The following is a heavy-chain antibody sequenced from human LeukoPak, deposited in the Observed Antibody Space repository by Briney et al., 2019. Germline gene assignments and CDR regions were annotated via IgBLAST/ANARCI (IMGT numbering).Heavy chain of an antibody. CDR3: ATFNTLVYEH. CDR1: GYTLTEFS. V-gene: IGHV1-24*01. Sequence: GASAKVSCKLSGYTLTEFSVHWVRQAPGKGLEWVGGFAPEHGETIYAQKFQGRVTMSEDTSTDTAYMELSSLRSGDTAVYYCATFNTLVYEHWGQGTLVTVSS. J-gene: IGHJ1*01. CDR2: FAPEHGET. D-gene: IGHD5/OR15-5a*01.